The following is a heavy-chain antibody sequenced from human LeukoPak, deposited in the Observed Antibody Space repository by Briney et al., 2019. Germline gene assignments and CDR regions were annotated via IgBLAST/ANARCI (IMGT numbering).Heavy chain of an antibody. CDR1: GGSISSYY. CDR2: IYYSGST. Sequence: PSETLSLSCTVSGGSISSYYWSWIRQPPGKGLEWIGYIYYSGSTNYNPSLKSRVTISVDTSKNQFSLKLSSVTAADTAVYYCARDIDSSSSFDYWGPGTLVTVSS. CDR3: ARDIDSSSSFDY. D-gene: IGHD6-6*01. V-gene: IGHV4-59*01. J-gene: IGHJ4*02.